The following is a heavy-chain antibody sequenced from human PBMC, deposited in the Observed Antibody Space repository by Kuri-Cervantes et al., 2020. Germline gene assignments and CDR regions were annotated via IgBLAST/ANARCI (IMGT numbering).Heavy chain of an antibody. J-gene: IGHJ6*02. CDR2: MNPNSGNT. Sequence: VSVKVSCKASGYTFTSYDINWVRQATGQGLEWMGWMNPNSGNTGYAQKFQGRVTMTRNTSISTAYMELGSLRSEDTAVYYCAGGGGYYYDSSGTGGMDVWGQGTTVTVSS. CDR3: AGGGGYYYDSSGTGGMDV. V-gene: IGHV1-8*01. D-gene: IGHD3-22*01. CDR1: GYTFTSYD.